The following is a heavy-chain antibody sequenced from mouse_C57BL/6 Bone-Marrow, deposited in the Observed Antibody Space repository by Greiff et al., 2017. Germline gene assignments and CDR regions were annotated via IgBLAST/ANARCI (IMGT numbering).Heavy chain of an antibody. CDR3: ARAGYDYDGY. CDR1: GYTFTSYW. D-gene: IGHD2-4*01. V-gene: IGHV1-64*01. Sequence: QVQLQQPGAELVKPGASVKLSCKASGYTFTSYWMHWVKQRPGQGLEWIGMIHPNSGSTNYNEKFKSKATLTVDKSSSTTYMQLSSLTSDDSAVYYCARAGYDYDGYWGQGTTLTVSS. CDR2: IHPNSGST. J-gene: IGHJ2*01.